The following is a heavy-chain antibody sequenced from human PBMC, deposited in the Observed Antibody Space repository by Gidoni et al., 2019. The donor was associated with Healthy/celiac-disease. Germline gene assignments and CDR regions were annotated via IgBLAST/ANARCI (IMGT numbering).Heavy chain of an antibody. Sequence: EVQLVESGGGLVQPGGSLRLSCSPFGSTFTSYALIWVRQAPGKGLEWVSAISGSGGSTYYADSVKGRFTISRDNSKNTLYLQMNSLRAEDTAVYYCAKDLGSYWADAFDIWGQGTMVTVSS. V-gene: IGHV3-23*04. CDR2: ISGSGGST. CDR1: GSTFTSYA. CDR3: AKDLGSYWADAFDI. J-gene: IGHJ3*02. D-gene: IGHD1-26*01.